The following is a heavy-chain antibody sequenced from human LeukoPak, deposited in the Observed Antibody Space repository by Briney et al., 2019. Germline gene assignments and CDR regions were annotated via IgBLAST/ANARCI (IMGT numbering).Heavy chain of an antibody. CDR1: GFTFSDYY. D-gene: IGHD5-18*01. CDR2: IKQDGSEK. J-gene: IGHJ3*02. Sequence: HPGGSLRLSCAASGFTFSDYYMSWIRQAPGKELEWVANIKQDGSEKYYVDSVKGRFTISRDNAKNSLYLQMNSLRAEDTAVYYCARGIRAMVPNSSPGAFDIWGQGTMVTVSS. V-gene: IGHV3-7*01. CDR3: ARGIRAMVPNSSPGAFDI.